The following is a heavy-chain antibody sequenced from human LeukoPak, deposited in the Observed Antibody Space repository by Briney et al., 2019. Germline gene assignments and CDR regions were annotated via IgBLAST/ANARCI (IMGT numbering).Heavy chain of an antibody. V-gene: IGHV3-64D*09. CDR1: GFTFSRYA. CDR2: INDNGGRT. CDR3: VKDVGGSYAFDY. Sequence: PGGSLRLSCSASGFTFSRYAMHWVRQAPGKGLEYVSGINDNGGRTHYGDSVKGRFSISRDNSKNTLHLQMGTLRAGDTALYYCVKDVGGSYAFDYWGQGILVTVAS. D-gene: IGHD1-26*01. J-gene: IGHJ4*02.